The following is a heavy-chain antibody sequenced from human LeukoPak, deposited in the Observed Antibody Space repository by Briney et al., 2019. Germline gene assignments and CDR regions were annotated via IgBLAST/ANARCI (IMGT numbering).Heavy chain of an antibody. CDR3: AGTYYYENSGYCLY. V-gene: IGHV4-59*01. CDR1: GGSISSYY. J-gene: IGHJ4*02. Sequence: PSETLSLTCTVSGGSISSYYLSWIRQPPGKGLEWIGYIYYSGSTNYNPSLKSRVTISVDTSKNQFSLKLSSVTAADTAVYYCAGTYYYENSGYCLYWSEGTLVTVSS. CDR2: IYYSGST. D-gene: IGHD3-22*01.